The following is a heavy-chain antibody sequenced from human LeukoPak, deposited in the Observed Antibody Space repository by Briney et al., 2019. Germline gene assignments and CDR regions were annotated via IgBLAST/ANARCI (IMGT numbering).Heavy chain of an antibody. J-gene: IGHJ4*02. CDR3: ARDPLSSGSFDL. CDR2: ISSSGGST. V-gene: IGHV3-23*01. Sequence: GGSLRLSCAASGFTFSSYAMSWVRQAPGKGLEWVSPISSSGGSTYYADSVKGRFTISRDNAKNSLYLQMNSLRAEDTAVYYCARDPLSSGSFDLWGQGTLVTVSS. D-gene: IGHD6-25*01. CDR1: GFTFSSYA.